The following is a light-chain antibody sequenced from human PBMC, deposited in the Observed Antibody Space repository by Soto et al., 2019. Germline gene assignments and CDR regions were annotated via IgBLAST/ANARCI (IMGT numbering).Light chain of an antibody. J-gene: IGKJ4*02. CDR3: QQHHTWPIT. V-gene: IGKV3D-15*01. CDR1: QSLTSD. Sequence: EIVMTQSPATLSVSPGETASLSCRASQSLTSDLAWYQQKPGQAPRLLIYSASTRATGIPARFSDSVSGTEFPLTISSLQSEYFANYFCQQHHTWPITCGGGTRVEIK. CDR2: SAS.